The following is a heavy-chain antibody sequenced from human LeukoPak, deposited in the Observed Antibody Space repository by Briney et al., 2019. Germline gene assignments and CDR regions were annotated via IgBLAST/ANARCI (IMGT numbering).Heavy chain of an antibody. D-gene: IGHD3-3*01. J-gene: IGHJ4*02. CDR2: ISSSGSTI. CDR3: AKEVTYYDFWSGYSNHFDY. V-gene: IGHV3-11*01. CDR1: GFTFSDYY. Sequence: GGSLRLSCAASGFTFSDYYMSWIRQAPGKGLEWVSYISSSGSTIYYADSVKGRFSISRDNAKNSLYLQMNSLRAEDTAVYYCAKEVTYYDFWSGYSNHFDYWGQGTLVTVSS.